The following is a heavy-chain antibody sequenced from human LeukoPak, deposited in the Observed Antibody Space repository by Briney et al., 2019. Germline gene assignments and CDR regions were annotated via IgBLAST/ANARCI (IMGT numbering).Heavy chain of an antibody. J-gene: IGHJ4*02. CDR2: ISYDGNNK. CDR1: GFSFSSYG. V-gene: IGHV3-30*03. Sequence: QPGGSLRLSCAASGFSFSSYGMHWVRQAPGKGLEWVALISYDGNNKYYAESVKGRFTISRDTSKNTLYLQMNSLRAEDTGVYYCATDGPAGITTIRGVTGYSDDWGQGTLVTVSS. CDR3: ATDGPAGITTIRGVTGYSDD. D-gene: IGHD3-10*01.